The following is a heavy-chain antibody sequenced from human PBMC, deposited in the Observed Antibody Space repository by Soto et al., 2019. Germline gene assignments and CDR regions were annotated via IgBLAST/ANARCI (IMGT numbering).Heavy chain of an antibody. CDR2: ISGSGGST. J-gene: IGHJ4*02. CDR1: GFTFISYA. Sequence: GGSLRLSCAASGFTFISYAMSWVRQAPGKGLEWVSAISGSGGSTYYADSVKGRFTISRDNSKNTLYLQMNSLRAEDTAVYYCAKDRAAAGRIDWGQGTLVTVSS. D-gene: IGHD6-13*01. CDR3: AKDRAAAGRID. V-gene: IGHV3-23*01.